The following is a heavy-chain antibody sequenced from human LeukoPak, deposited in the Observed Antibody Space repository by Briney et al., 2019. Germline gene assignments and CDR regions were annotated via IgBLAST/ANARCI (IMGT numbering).Heavy chain of an antibody. CDR2: ISSSSSYI. CDR1: GFTFSSYS. CDR3: ARVYSGWYFDY. V-gene: IGHV3-21*01. Sequence: GGSLRLSCAASGFTFSSYSMNWVRQAPGKGLEWVSSISSSSSYIYYADSVKGRFTISRDNAKNSLYLQMNSLRTEDTAVYYCARVYSGWYFDYWGQGTLVTVSS. J-gene: IGHJ4*02. D-gene: IGHD6-19*01.